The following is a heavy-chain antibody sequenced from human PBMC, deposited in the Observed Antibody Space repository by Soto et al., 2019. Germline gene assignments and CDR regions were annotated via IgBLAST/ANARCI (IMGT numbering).Heavy chain of an antibody. CDR2: ISSSSSTI. V-gene: IGHV3-48*01. CDR1: GFTFRSYS. Sequence: GGSLRLSCAASGFTFRSYSMNWVRQAPGKGLEWVSYISSSSSTIYYADSVKGRFTISRDNAKNSLYLQMNSLRAEDTAVYYCARAGFFDPNDYWGQGTLVTVSS. CDR3: ARAGFFDPNDY. D-gene: IGHD3-9*01. J-gene: IGHJ4*02.